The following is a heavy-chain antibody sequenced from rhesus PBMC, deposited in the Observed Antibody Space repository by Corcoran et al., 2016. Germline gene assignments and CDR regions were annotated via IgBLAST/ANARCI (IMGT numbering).Heavy chain of an antibody. J-gene: IGHJ4*01. CDR1: GGPISSNY. CDR3: ARDRRIAAAGTGFGY. D-gene: IGHD6-31*01. V-gene: IGHV4-173*01. Sequence: QLQLQESGPGLVKPSETLSLTCAVSGGPISSNYWSWIRQPPGKGLVWIGRISGSGGSTGYNPSLKGRVTVSTETSKNQFSLKLRSVTAADTAVYYCARDRRIAAAGTGFGYWGQGVLVTVSS. CDR2: ISGSGGST.